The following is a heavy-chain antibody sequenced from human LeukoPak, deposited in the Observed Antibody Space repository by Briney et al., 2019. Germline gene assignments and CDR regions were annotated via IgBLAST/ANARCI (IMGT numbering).Heavy chain of an antibody. Sequence: KSGGSLRLSCAASTFTFSSYNINWVRQAPGKGLEWVSSISSSSSYIYYADSVKGRFTTSRDNAKNSLYLQMNSLRAEDTAVYYCARHYDSNSYGPGYWGQGTLVTVSS. CDR2: ISSSSSYI. CDR1: TFTFSSYN. CDR3: ARHYDSNSYGPGY. V-gene: IGHV3-21*01. D-gene: IGHD3-22*01. J-gene: IGHJ4*02.